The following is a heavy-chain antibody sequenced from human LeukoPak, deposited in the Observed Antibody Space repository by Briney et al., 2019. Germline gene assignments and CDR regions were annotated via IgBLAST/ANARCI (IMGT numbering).Heavy chain of an antibody. CDR2: IHYSGST. D-gene: IGHD3-10*01. V-gene: IGHV4-59*01. CDR1: GGSISSYY. J-gene: IGHJ5*02. Sequence: SETLSLTCTVSGGSISSYYWSWIRQPPGKGLECIGYIHYSGSTNYNPSLRSRVTISVDTSKNQFSLKLKSVTAADTAVYYCARGGYYGWGNDFRFDPWGQGTLVTVSS. CDR3: ARGGYYGWGNDFRFDP.